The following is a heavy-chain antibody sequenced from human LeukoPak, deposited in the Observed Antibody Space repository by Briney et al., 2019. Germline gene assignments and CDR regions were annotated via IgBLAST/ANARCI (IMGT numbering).Heavy chain of an antibody. V-gene: IGHV3-23*01. J-gene: IGHJ4*02. CDR3: AKDLRFLHLGGGSD. CDR2: ISGSGDLT. CDR1: GFTFSNYA. D-gene: IGHD3-16*01. Sequence: LGASLRLSCAASGFTFSNYAMSWVRQAPGKGLEWVSGISGSGDLTFYADSVKGRFTISRDNSKNTLYLQMNSLRAEDTAVYYCAKDLRFLHLGGGSDWGQGTLVTVSS.